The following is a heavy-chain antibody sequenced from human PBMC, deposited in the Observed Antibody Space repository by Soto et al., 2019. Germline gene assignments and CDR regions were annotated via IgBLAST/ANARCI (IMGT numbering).Heavy chain of an antibody. CDR2: IYYSGIT. CDR3: ARHGSN. CDR1: GVSISNSSYY. Sequence: SETLSLTCTVSGVSISNSSYYWGWIRRPPGKGLEWIGTIYYSGITYYNPSLKSRVTIAVDTSKNQFSLKLTSVTATDTAVYYCARHGSNWGQGTLVTVSS. V-gene: IGHV4-39*01. J-gene: IGHJ4*02.